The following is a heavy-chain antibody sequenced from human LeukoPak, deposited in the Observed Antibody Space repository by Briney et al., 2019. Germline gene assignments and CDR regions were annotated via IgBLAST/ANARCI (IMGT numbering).Heavy chain of an antibody. CDR2: INPNSGGA. CDR3: ARDQGDGGNTFDP. J-gene: IGHJ5*02. V-gene: IGHV1-2*06. D-gene: IGHD4-23*01. Sequence: ASVKVSCKASGYTFTAYFIHWVRQAPGQGLEWMGRINPNSGGANYGQKSQGRVTMTRDRSITTAYMDLSRRRSDDAAMYYCARDQGDGGNTFDPWGQGTLVTVSS. CDR1: GYTFTAYF.